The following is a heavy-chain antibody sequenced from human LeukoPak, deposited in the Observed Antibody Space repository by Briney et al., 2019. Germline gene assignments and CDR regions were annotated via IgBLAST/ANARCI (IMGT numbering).Heavy chain of an antibody. CDR3: ARDMGIAAAEATGY. D-gene: IGHD6-13*01. CDR1: GYTFTGYY. Sequence: ASVKVSCKASGYTFTGYYMHWVRQAPGRGLEWMGWINPNSGGTNYAQKFQGRVTMTRDTSISTAYMELSRLRSDDTAVYYCARDMGIAAAEATGYWGQGTLVTVSS. CDR2: INPNSGGT. J-gene: IGHJ4*02. V-gene: IGHV1-2*02.